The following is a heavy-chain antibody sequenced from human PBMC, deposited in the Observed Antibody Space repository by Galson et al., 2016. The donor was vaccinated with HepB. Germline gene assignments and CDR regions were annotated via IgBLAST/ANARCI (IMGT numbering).Heavy chain of an antibody. CDR1: GYIFSSYS. D-gene: IGHD1-26*01. CDR3: ARRIRGSYSLDL. V-gene: IGHV5-51*01. Sequence: QSGAEVKKPGESLRISCTGSGYIFSSYSIGWARQMAGKGLEWMGIIYPGDSDTRYSPSFQGQVTISADTSITTAYLQWSGLKASDTAMYYCARRIRGSYSLDLWGQGTLVAVSS. CDR2: IYPGDSDT. J-gene: IGHJ5*02.